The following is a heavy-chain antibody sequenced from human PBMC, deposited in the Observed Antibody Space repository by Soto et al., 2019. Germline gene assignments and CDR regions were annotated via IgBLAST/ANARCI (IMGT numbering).Heavy chain of an antibody. D-gene: IGHD2-2*01. CDR1: GDNFATYW. V-gene: IGHV5-51*01. CDR2: IYPGDSDT. Sequence: GESLTLSCKGSGDNFATYWIAWVRQMPGKGLEWMGIIYPGDSDTRYIPSFKGQVTISADKSISTAYVQWSRLNASDTAMYYCARQVRVVSLAXWGPGTLVTVSX. J-gene: IGHJ4*02. CDR3: ARQVRVVSLAX.